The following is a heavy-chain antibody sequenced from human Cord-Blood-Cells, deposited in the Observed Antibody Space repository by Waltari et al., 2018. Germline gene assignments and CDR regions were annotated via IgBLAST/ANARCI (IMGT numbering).Heavy chain of an antibody. CDR2: IYYSGST. J-gene: IGHJ4*02. V-gene: IGHV4-59*01. D-gene: IGHD3-16*01. CDR3: ARDLLRGTHDY. Sequence: QVQLQESGPGLVKPSETLSLTCTVSGGSISSYYWSWIRQPPGKGLEWIGYIYYSGSTNYNPSLKSRVTISVDTSKNQFSLKLSSVTAADTAVYYCARDLLRGTHDYWGQGTLVTVSS. CDR1: GGSISSYY.